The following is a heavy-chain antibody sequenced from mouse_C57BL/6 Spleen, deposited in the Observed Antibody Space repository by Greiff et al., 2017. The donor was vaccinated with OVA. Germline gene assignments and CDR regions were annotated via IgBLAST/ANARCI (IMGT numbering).Heavy chain of an antibody. D-gene: IGHD1-1*01. J-gene: IGHJ2*01. Sequence: EVMLVESGPELVKPGASVKIPCKASGYTFTDYNMDWVKQSHGKSLEWIGDINPNNGGTIYNQKFKGKATLTVDKSSSTAYMELRSLTSEDTAVYYCARWDYYGSEGGYYFDYWGQGTTLTVSS. V-gene: IGHV1-18*01. CDR2: INPNNGGT. CDR1: GYTFTDYN. CDR3: ARWDYYGSEGGYYFDY.